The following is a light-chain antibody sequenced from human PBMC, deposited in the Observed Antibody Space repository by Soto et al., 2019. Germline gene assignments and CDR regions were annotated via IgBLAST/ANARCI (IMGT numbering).Light chain of an antibody. Sequence: EVVLTQSPGTLSLSPGERATLSYRASQSVSSSYLAWYQQKPGQAPRLLIYGASSRATGIPDRFSGSGSGTDFTLTSSRLEHEDLAVYYWQQYGRSPGTFGQGTKLEIK. J-gene: IGKJ2*02. CDR1: QSVSSSY. V-gene: IGKV3-20*01. CDR2: GAS. CDR3: QQYGRSPGT.